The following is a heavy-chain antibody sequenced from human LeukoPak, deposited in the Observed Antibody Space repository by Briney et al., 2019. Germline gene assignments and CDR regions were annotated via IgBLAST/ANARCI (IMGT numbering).Heavy chain of an antibody. Sequence: GGSLRLSCAASGFTFSSYAMHWVRQAPGKGLEWVSVISYDGSNKNYADSVKGRFTISRDNSKNTLYLQINSLRAEDTAVYYCARDPGRDGYNYFYYWGQGTLVTVSS. CDR2: ISYDGSNK. V-gene: IGHV3-30*04. CDR3: ARDPGRDGYNYFYY. CDR1: GFTFSSYA. J-gene: IGHJ4*02. D-gene: IGHD5-24*01.